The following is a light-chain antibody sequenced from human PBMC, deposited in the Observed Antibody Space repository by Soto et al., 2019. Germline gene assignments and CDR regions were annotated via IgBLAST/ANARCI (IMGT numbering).Light chain of an antibody. J-gene: IGKJ1*01. CDR3: IQPLPSWT. V-gene: IGKV2-28*01. CDR1: QSLLHSNGYNY. CDR2: LGS. Sequence: DIVMTQSPLSLPVTPGEPASISCRSSQSLLHSNGYNYLDWYLQKPGQSPQLLIYLGSNRASGVPDRFSGRGSGKDFTLKISRVEAEDVGVYYCIQPLPSWTFGPGTKVEIK.